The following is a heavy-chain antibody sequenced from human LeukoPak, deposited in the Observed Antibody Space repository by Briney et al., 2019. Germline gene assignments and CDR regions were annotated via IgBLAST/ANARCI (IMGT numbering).Heavy chain of an antibody. D-gene: IGHD3-10*01. CDR3: AKASDEWFGAIDY. CDR2: IRYDGSNK. V-gene: IGHV3-30*02. CDR1: GFTFSSYG. Sequence: GGSLRLSCAASGFTFSSYGMHWVRQAPGKGLEWVAFIRYDGSNKYYADSVKGRFTISRDNSKNTLYLQMNSLRAEDTAVYYCAKASDEWFGAIDYWGQGTLVTVSS. J-gene: IGHJ4*02.